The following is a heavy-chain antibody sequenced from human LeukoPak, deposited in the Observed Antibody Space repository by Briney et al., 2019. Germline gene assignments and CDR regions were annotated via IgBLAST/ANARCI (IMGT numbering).Heavy chain of an antibody. Sequence: GGSLRLSCAGSGFTFSDYSLIWVRQAPGEGLEWVSYINSNSRTIYYADSVKGRFTMSRDNDKNLMYLQMNSLKAEDTAVYYCARDCSSRNWARDFDYWGQGTLVTVSS. CDR2: INSNSRTI. CDR3: ARDCSSRNWARDFDY. J-gene: IGHJ4*02. V-gene: IGHV3-48*01. CDR1: GFTFSDYS. D-gene: IGHD2-2*01.